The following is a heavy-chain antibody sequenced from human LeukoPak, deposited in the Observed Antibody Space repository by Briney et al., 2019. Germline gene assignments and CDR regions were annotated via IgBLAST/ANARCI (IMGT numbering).Heavy chain of an antibody. CDR3: AREISDSSGYYYVFDY. Sequence: PSETLSLTCTVSGGSISSYYWSWIRQPPGKGLEWIGYIYYSGSTNYNPSLKSRVTISVDTSKNQFSLKLSSVTAADTAVYYCAREISDSSGYYYVFDYWGQGTLVTVSS. CDR1: GGSISSYY. J-gene: IGHJ4*02. D-gene: IGHD3-22*01. V-gene: IGHV4-59*01. CDR2: IYYSGST.